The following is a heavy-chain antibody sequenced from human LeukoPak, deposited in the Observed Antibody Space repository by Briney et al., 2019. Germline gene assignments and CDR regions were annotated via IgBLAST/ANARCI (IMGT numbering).Heavy chain of an antibody. CDR2: IFYSGST. Sequence: SETLSLTCTVSGGSISTSNYYWGWIRQPPGKGLEWIGNIFYSGSTYYSPSLKSRVTISVDTSKNQFSLKLSSVTAADTAVYYCARARFARYCSSTSCRSIYFDYWGQGTLVTVSS. CDR1: GGSISTSNYY. CDR3: ARARFARYCSSTSCRSIYFDY. D-gene: IGHD2-2*01. J-gene: IGHJ4*02. V-gene: IGHV4-39*07.